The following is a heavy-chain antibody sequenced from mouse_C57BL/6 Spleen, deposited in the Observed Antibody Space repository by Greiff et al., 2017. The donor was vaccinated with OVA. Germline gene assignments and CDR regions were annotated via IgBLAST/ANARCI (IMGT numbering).Heavy chain of an antibody. V-gene: IGHV5-12*01. J-gene: IGHJ4*01. CDR3: ARGGYGNYDYYAMDY. CDR1: GFTFSDYY. Sequence: EVHLVESGGGLVQPGGSLKLSCAASGFTFSDYYMYWVRQTPEKRLEWVAYISNGGGSTYYPDTVKGRFTISRDNAKNTLYLQMSRLKSEDTAMYYCARGGYGNYDYYAMDYWGQGTSVTVSS. D-gene: IGHD2-1*01. CDR2: ISNGGGST.